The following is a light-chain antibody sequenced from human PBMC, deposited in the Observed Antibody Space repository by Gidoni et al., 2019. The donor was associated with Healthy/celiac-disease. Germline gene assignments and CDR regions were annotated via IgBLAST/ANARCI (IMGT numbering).Light chain of an antibody. CDR1: QSISSY. CDR2: AAS. V-gene: IGKV1-39*01. Sequence: DIQVTQSPYSLSASVGDRVTITCRARQSISSYLNWYQQKPGNAPKLLIYAASSLQSGVASRFGGSGSGTDFTLTIISLQPEDFATYYCHQRYSSPRCSFGQGTKLEIK. CDR3: HQRYSSPRCS. J-gene: IGKJ2*04.